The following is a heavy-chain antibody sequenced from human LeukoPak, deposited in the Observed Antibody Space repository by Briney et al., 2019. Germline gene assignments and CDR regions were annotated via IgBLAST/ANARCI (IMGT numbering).Heavy chain of an antibody. CDR3: ARLGYSRTAVHY. V-gene: IGHV4-39*01. J-gene: IGHJ4*02. D-gene: IGHD3-22*01. CDR2: IYYSGST. Sequence: PSETLSLTCTVSGGSISSSSYYWGWIRQPPGKGLEWIGSIYYSGSTYYNPSLKSRVTISVDTSKNQFSLKLSSVTAADTAVYYCARLGYSRTAVHYWGQGTLVTVSS. CDR1: GGSISSSSYY.